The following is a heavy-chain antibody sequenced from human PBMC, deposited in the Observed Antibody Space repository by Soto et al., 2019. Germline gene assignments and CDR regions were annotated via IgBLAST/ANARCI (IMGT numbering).Heavy chain of an antibody. CDR3: ARGAAMAYGMDV. V-gene: IGHV3-11*01. D-gene: IGHD5-18*01. CDR1: GFTFSDYY. Sequence: QVQLVESGGGLVKSGGSLRLSCAASGFTFSDYYMSWLRQAPGKGLEWVSYISSSGSTIFYADSVKGRITISRDNAKNSLYRQMNSLGAEDTAVYYCARGAAMAYGMDVWGQGTTVTVSS. J-gene: IGHJ6*02. CDR2: ISSSGSTI.